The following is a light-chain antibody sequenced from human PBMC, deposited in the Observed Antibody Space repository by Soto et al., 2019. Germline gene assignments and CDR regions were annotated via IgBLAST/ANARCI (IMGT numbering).Light chain of an antibody. CDR3: QQYHSDFPFT. CDR2: DAS. Sequence: DIQMTQSPSTLSASVGDRVTITCRASQSISSWLAWYQQKPGKAPKLLIYDASSLESGVPSRFSGSGSVTEFTLTIISLQPEDFATYYCQQYHSDFPFTFGSGTKVDIK. CDR1: QSISSW. J-gene: IGKJ3*01. V-gene: IGKV1-5*01.